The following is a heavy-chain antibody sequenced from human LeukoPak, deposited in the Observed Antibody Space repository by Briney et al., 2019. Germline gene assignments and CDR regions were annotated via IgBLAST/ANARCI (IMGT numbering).Heavy chain of an antibody. Sequence: PGGSLKLSCAASGFTFSGCAMHWVRQASGKGLEWVGRIRTKGNTYATEYAASVKGRFAISRDDSTNTAYLQMNSLKTEDTAVYYCSRHSVGYGDSIAGGNYYYGLDVWGKGTTVTASS. V-gene: IGHV3-73*01. CDR3: SRHSVGYGDSIAGGNYYYGLDV. D-gene: IGHD4-17*01. CDR2: IRTKGNTYAT. J-gene: IGHJ6*04. CDR1: GFTFSGCA.